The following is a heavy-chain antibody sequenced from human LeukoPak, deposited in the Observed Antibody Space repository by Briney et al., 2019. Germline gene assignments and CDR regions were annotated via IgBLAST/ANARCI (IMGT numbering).Heavy chain of an antibody. CDR3: TTDLFLLGAFDI. CDR1: GFTFSSYA. V-gene: IGHV3-23*01. D-gene: IGHD1-26*01. J-gene: IGHJ3*02. Sequence: GGSLRLSCAASGFTFSSYAMSWVRQALGKGLEWVSAISGSGGSTYYADSVKGRFTISRDNSKNTLYLQMNSLKTEDTAVYYCTTDLFLLGAFDIWGQGTMVTVSS. CDR2: ISGSGGST.